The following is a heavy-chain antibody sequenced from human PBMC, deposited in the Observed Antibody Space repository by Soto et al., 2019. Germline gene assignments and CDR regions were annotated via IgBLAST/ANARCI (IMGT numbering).Heavy chain of an antibody. D-gene: IGHD1-20*01. Sequence: VGPNRLPYTVPEGIIVDLGVRRIRKETDKGLEWVAIIRFDGGNEEYADSVKGRFTISRDNSKNTLYLQMNTLGAEDTAVYFFARDGIGVTVVRWVLDYWVRGTVVTVSP. CDR1: EGIIVDLG. J-gene: IGHJ4*02. V-gene: IGHV3-33*01. CDR2: IRFDGGNE. CDR3: ARDGIGVTVVRWVLDY.